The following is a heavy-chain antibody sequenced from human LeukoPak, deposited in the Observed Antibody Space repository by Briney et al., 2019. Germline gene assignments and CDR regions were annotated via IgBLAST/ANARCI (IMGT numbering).Heavy chain of an antibody. CDR1: XXXXXSXA. Sequence: GGSLXLXXAXXXXXXXSXAXTGVRXAPGXXLXWVSSMTGGCDTTYYADPARSRFTLSTDNSKNTLSVQMNSLRAEDTAVYYCAKQRSEVVVAATNYSGQGTLVTVSS. D-gene: IGHD2-15*01. V-gene: IGHV3-23*01. J-gene: IGHJ4*02. CDR2: MTGGCDTT. CDR3: AKQRSEVVVAATNY.